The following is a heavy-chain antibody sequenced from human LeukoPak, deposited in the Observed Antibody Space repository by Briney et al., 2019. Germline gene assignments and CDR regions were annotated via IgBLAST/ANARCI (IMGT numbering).Heavy chain of an antibody. J-gene: IGHJ4*02. CDR2: IYYSGST. CDR3: TRDYSYYFDY. V-gene: IGHV4-59*01. Sequence: SETLSLTCAVYGGSFSGYYWSWIRQPPGKGLEWIGYIYYSGSTNYDPSLKSRVTMSVDTSKNQFSLKLSSVTAADTAVYYCTRDYSYYFDYWGQGTLVTVSS. D-gene: IGHD6-13*01. CDR1: GGSFSGYY.